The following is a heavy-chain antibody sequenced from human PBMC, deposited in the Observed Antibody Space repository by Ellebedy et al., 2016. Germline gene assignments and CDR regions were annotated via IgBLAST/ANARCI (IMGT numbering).Heavy chain of an antibody. CDR2: INPSGGST. J-gene: IGHJ4*02. Sequence: ASVKVSXXASGYTFTSYYMHWVRQAPGQGLEWMGIINPSGGSTSYAQKFQGRVTMTRDTSTSTVYMELSSLRSEDTAVYYCARESYGSGSYSKYYFDYWGQGTLVTVSS. CDR1: GYTFTSYY. V-gene: IGHV1-46*01. D-gene: IGHD3-10*01. CDR3: ARESYGSGSYSKYYFDY.